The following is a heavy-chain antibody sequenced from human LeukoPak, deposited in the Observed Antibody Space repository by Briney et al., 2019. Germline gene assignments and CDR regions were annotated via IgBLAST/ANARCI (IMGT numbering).Heavy chain of an antibody. CDR3: ARGVQSEYYGGKDYFDY. CDR1: GGSFSGYY. J-gene: IGHJ4*02. D-gene: IGHD4-23*01. V-gene: IGHV4-34*01. CDR2: INHSGST. Sequence: SETLSLTCAVYGGSFSGYYWSWIRQPPGKGLEWIGEINHSGSTNYNPSLKSRVTMSVDTSKNQFSLKLSSVTAADTAVYYCARGVQSEYYGGKDYFDYWGQGTLVTVSS.